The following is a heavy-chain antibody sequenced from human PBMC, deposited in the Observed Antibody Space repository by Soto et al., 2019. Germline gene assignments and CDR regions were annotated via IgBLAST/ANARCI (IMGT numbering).Heavy chain of an antibody. V-gene: IGHV1-69*13. CDR3: ASPQRFLRTYYYYGMDV. Sequence: GASVKVSCKASGGTFSSYAISWVRQAPGQGLEWMGGIIPIFGTANYAQKFQGRVTITADESTSTAYMELSSLRSEDTAVYYCASPQRFLRTYYYYGMDVWGQGTTVTVSS. D-gene: IGHD3-3*01. CDR2: IIPIFGTA. J-gene: IGHJ6*02. CDR1: GGTFSSYA.